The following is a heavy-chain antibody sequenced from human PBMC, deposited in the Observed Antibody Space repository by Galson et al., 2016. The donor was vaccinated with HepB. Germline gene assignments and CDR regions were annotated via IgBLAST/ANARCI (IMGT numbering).Heavy chain of an antibody. CDR2: ISFDGSHE. J-gene: IGHJ4*02. Sequence: SLRLSCAASGFTFSNNGMHWVRQAPGKGLAWVAVISFDGSHEYYADSVKGRFTISRDNSKNTLFLQLNSLRAEETAVYYCARDGDAYNFDYWGQGTLVTVPS. V-gene: IGHV3-30*03. CDR1: GFTFSNNG. D-gene: IGHD5-24*01. CDR3: ARDGDAYNFDY.